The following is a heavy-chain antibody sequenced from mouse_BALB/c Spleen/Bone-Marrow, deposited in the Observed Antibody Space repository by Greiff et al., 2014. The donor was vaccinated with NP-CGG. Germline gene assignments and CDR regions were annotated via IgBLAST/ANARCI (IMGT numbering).Heavy chain of an antibody. CDR3: AKVTTGFAY. D-gene: IGHD2-2*01. J-gene: IGHJ3*01. V-gene: IGHV1-80*01. CDR2: IYPGDGDT. CDR1: GYAFSTYW. Sequence: QVQLKQSGAELVRPGSSVKISCKASGYAFSTYWMTWVKQRPGQGPEWIGQIYPGDGDTKYNGKFKGKATLTADKSSSTAYMQLSSLTSEDSAVYFCAKVTTGFAYWGQGTLVTVSA.